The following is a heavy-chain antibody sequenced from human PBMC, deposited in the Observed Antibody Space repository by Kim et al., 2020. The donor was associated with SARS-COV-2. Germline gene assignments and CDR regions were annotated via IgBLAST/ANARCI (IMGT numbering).Heavy chain of an antibody. Sequence: YYADSWKGRFTTSRDNSIDTFVLQMNRLTPEDTGVYYCVKAAAGEFGWFDPWGQGTLVTVSS. J-gene: IGHJ5*02. V-gene: IGHV3-64D*09. CDR3: VKAAAGEFGWFDP. D-gene: IGHD6-25*01.